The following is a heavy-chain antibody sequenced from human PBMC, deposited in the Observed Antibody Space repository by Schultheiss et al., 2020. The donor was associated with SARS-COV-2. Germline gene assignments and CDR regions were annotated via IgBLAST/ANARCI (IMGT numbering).Heavy chain of an antibody. CDR1: GFTFSSYA. D-gene: IGHD3-10*01. V-gene: IGHV3-30*04. CDR2: ISNDGSNK. Sequence: GESLKISCAASGFTFSSYAMSWVRQAPGKGLEWVAVISNDGSNKDYADSVKGRFTISRDNSKNTLYLQMNSLRAEDTAVYYCASDVLLWFGEPRYFDYWGQGTLVTVSS. CDR3: ASDVLLWFGEPRYFDY. J-gene: IGHJ4*02.